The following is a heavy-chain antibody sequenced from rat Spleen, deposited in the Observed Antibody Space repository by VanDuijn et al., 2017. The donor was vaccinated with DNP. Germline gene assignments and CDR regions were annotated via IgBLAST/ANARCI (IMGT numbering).Heavy chain of an antibody. V-gene: IGHV5-19*01. CDR2: ISYAGGST. J-gene: IGHJ3*01. CDR3: TTVYGGYSGWFAY. D-gene: IGHD1-11*01. Sequence: EVQLVESGGGLVQPGRSLKLSCAGSGFTFSNSGMHWIRQAPTKGLELVAYISYAGGSTYHGDSVKGRFTISRDNAKSSLYLQMDSLRSEDTATYYCTTVYGGYSGWFAYWGQGTLVTVSS. CDR1: GFTFSNSG.